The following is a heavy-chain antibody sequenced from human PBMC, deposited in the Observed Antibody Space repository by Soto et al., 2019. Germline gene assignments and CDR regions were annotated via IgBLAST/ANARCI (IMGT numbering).Heavy chain of an antibody. CDR3: TRLVEWDQGNEY. CDR1: GFIFSDSP. CDR2: IRSKGDNYAT. D-gene: IGHD3-3*01. J-gene: IGHJ4*02. V-gene: IGHV3-73*01. Sequence: EVQLVESGGGLVQPGGSLTLSCAASGFIFSDSPIHWVRQASGKGLEWVGRIRSKGDNYATAYAASVRGRFTISRDDSKNTAYLQMLSLKTEDTAVYYCTRLVEWDQGNEYWGQGTLVTVSS.